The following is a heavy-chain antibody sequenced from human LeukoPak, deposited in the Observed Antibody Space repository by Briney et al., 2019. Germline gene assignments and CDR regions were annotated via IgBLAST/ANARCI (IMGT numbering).Heavy chain of an antibody. CDR2: IWYDGSNK. CDR1: GFTFSSYG. Sequence: GGSLRLSCAASGFTFSSYGMHWVRQAPGKGLEWVAVIWYDGSNKYYADSVKGRFTISRDNSKNTLYLQMNSLRAEDTAVYYCAKDHDYGDYLLDYWGQGTLVTVSA. V-gene: IGHV3-33*06. D-gene: IGHD4-17*01. CDR3: AKDHDYGDYLLDY. J-gene: IGHJ4*02.